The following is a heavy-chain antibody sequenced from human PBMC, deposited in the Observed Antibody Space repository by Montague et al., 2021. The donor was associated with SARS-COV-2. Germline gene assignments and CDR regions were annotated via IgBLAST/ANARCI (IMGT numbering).Heavy chain of an antibody. CDR1: GFSLSTSGLC. CDR3: AHRGGSSWTKPYFDY. D-gene: IGHD6-13*01. J-gene: IGHJ4*02. Sequence: PALVKSTQTLTLTCTFSGFSLSTSGLCMTWIRQPPGKALEWLARIDWDGDKYYNTSLKSRLTISKDTSKNLVVLTMTNMDPVDTATYYCAHRGGSSWTKPYFDYWGQGTLVTASS. V-gene: IGHV2-70*12. CDR2: IDWDGDK.